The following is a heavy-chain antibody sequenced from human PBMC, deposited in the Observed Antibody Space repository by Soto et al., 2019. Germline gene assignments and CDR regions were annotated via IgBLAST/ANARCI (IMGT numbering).Heavy chain of an antibody. D-gene: IGHD6-19*01. Sequence: LRIPSETLSLTCSVSGGSISGSYWSWIRQSPGKGLEWLGYVYYTGSTNYSPSLRSRVSISVDTSKNEFSLRLSSVTAADTAVCFCARSVAVPGAHIDYWGQGTQVTVSS. V-gene: IGHV4-59*01. CDR3: ARSVAVPGAHIDY. J-gene: IGHJ4*02. CDR2: VYYTGST. CDR1: GGSISGSY.